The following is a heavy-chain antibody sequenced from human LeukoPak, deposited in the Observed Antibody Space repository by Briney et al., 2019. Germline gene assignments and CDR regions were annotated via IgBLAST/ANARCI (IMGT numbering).Heavy chain of an antibody. J-gene: IGHJ4*02. CDR2: IYSGGST. CDR1: GFTASSNY. D-gene: IGHD4-17*01. CDR3: ARGDYNDYGDYGYFDY. Sequence: GGSLRLSCAASGFTASSNYMSWVRQAPGKGLEWVSVIYSGGSTYYADSVKGRFTISRDNSKNTLYLQMNSLRAEDTAVYYCARGDYNDYGDYGYFDYWGQGTLVTVSS. V-gene: IGHV3-66*01.